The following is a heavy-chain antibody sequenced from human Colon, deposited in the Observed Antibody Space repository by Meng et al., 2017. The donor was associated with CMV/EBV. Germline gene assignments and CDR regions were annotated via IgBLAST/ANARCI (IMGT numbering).Heavy chain of an antibody. CDR3: ARAFYYYDSSGYSDY. CDR2: IYHGGST. V-gene: IGHV4-39*01. Sequence: SETLSLTCSVSGASISSSQYYWGWIRQPPGKGLEWIASIYHGGSTYYNPSLKSRVTISVDTSKNRFSLKLSSVTAADTAVFYCARAFYYYDSSGYSDYWGQGTLVTVSS. J-gene: IGHJ4*02. CDR1: GASISSSQYY. D-gene: IGHD3-22*01.